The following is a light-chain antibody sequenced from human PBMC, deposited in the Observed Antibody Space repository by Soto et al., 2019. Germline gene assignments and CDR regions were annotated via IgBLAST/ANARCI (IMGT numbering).Light chain of an antibody. CDR1: QGIGST. Sequence: EIVLTQSPAALSVSPGERVTLSCRASQGIGSTLAWYQQRPGQAPRLLIHGASTRATGVPARFSGSGSGTEFTLTISGLQSEDFAFYYCQQYNDWPRTFGQGTKVDIK. V-gene: IGKV3-15*01. CDR2: GAS. CDR3: QQYNDWPRT. J-gene: IGKJ1*01.